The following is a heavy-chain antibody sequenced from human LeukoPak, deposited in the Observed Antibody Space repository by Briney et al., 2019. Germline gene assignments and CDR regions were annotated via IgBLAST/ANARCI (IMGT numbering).Heavy chain of an antibody. J-gene: IGHJ4*02. CDR1: GFTFSIYG. V-gene: IGHV3-74*01. D-gene: IGHD5-18*01. Sequence: GGSLRLSCAASGFTFSIYGMSWVRQAPGKGLVWVSRINSDGSSTIYADSVKGRFTISRDNAKNTLFLRMNSLRAEDTAVYFCARAIVDTPNTFSYWGQGALVTVSS. CDR2: INSDGSST. CDR3: ARAIVDTPNTFSY.